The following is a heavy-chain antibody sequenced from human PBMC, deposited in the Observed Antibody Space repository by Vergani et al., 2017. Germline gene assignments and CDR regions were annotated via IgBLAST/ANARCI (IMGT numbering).Heavy chain of an antibody. D-gene: IGHD3-10*01. Sequence: EVQLVESGGVVVQPGGSLRLSCAASGFTFDDYTMHWVCHDPGMGLEWVSLISWDGGSTYYADSVKGRFTISRDNRKTSLYLQMNSLRTEDTALYYCAKEIQYNPSMVRVVIDNAIDYWGHGNLVTVAS. J-gene: IGHJ4*01. CDR2: ISWDGGST. V-gene: IGHV3-43*01. CDR1: GFTFDDYT. CDR3: AKEIQYNPSMVRVVIDNAIDY.